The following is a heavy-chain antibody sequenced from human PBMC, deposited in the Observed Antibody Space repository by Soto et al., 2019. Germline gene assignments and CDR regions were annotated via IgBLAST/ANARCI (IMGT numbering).Heavy chain of an antibody. V-gene: IGHV3-23*01. Sequence: PGGSLRLSCAASGFTFSSYAMSWVRQAPGKGLEWVSAISGSGGSTYYADSVKGRFTISRDNSKNTLYLQMNSLRAEDTAVYYCTKANYYDSSGSDPDAFDIWGQGTMVTVSS. CDR1: GFTFSSYA. D-gene: IGHD3-22*01. CDR2: ISGSGGST. J-gene: IGHJ3*02. CDR3: TKANYYDSSGSDPDAFDI.